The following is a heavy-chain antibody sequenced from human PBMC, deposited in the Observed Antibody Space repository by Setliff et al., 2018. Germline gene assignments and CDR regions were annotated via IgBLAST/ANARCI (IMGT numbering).Heavy chain of an antibody. CDR3: AISTIFGVVSPTPDAFDI. D-gene: IGHD3-3*01. CDR2: INPNSGGT. Sequence: ASVKVSCKAPGYTFTGYYMHWVRQAPGQGLEWMGRINPNSGGTNYAQKFQGRVTITAVKSTSTAYMALSRLRSEDTAVYYCAISTIFGVVSPTPDAFDIWGQGTMVTVSS. CDR1: GYTFTGYY. V-gene: IGHV1-2*06. J-gene: IGHJ3*02.